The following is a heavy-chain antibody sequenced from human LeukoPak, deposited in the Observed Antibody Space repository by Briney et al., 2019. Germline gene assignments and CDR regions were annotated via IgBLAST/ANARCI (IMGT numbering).Heavy chain of an antibody. CDR1: GGSISNYF. CDR2: IYSSGST. CDR3: ARRPTGDPKFDY. Sequence: SETLSLTCSVSGGSISNYFWTWIRQPPGKGLEWIGYIYSSGSTYYNPSLKSRVTISVDTSKNRFSLKLSTVTAADTAAYYCARRPTGDPKFDYWGQGTLVTVSS. D-gene: IGHD7-27*01. V-gene: IGHV4-59*08. J-gene: IGHJ4*02.